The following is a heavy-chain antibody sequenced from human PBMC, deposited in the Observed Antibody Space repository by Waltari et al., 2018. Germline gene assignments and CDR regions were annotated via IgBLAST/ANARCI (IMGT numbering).Heavy chain of an antibody. CDR3: TRGGRDSSWYWRD. CDR2: IKQDGSEK. CDR1: GLGFSTSW. D-gene: IGHD6-13*01. Sequence: EVQLVESGGGLAQPGGSLRLSCAAPGLGFSTSWMTWVRQASGKGPEWVANIKQDGSEKYYMDSVKGRFTISRDNAKNSLYLQMNNLRVEDTAVYYCTRGGRDSSWYWRDWGQGTLVTVSS. V-gene: IGHV3-7*01. J-gene: IGHJ4*02.